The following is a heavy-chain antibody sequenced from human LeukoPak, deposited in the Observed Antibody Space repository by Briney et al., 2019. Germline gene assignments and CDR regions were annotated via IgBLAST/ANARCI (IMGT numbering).Heavy chain of an antibody. CDR1: GFTFSSYW. D-gene: IGHD6-6*01. CDR3: TRHPGNSSDY. J-gene: IGHJ4*02. V-gene: IGHV3-7*01. CDR2: IKQDGSEK. Sequence: GGSLRVLCVASGFTFSSYWMSWVRQAPGKGLEWVANIKQDGSEKYYVDSVKGRFTISRENTKNSLYPQMNSLRAEDTAVYYCTRHPGNSSDYWDQGTLVTVSS.